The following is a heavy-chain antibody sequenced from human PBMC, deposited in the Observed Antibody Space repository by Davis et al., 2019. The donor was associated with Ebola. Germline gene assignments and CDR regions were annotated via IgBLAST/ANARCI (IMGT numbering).Heavy chain of an antibody. V-gene: IGHV5-51*01. Sequence: PGGSLRLSCQGSGYDFINYWIGWVRQTPGKGLEWMGIFYPGDADARYSPSFQGQVTMSVDKSVNTVYLQWISLKASDTAIYYCARAVRRVSQGLDYWGQGTPVTVSS. D-gene: IGHD5/OR15-5a*01. CDR2: FYPGDADA. J-gene: IGHJ4*02. CDR3: ARAVRRVSQGLDY. CDR1: GYDFINYW.